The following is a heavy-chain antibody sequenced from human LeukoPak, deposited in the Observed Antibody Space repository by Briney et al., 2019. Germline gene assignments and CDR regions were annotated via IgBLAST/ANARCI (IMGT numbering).Heavy chain of an antibody. Sequence: AGESLKISCKTSGYSFTSYWIAWVRQIPGKGLEWVGIINPADSDTRYSLSLQGQVTISADRSISTAYLQWSSLKASDTAIYYCARQTAMGRSGDYWGQGTLVTVSS. CDR2: INPADSDT. V-gene: IGHV5-51*01. J-gene: IGHJ4*02. CDR3: ARQTAMGRSGDY. D-gene: IGHD5-18*01. CDR1: GYSFTSYW.